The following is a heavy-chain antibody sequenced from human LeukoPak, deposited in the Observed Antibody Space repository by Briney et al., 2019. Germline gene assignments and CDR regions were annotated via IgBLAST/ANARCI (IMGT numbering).Heavy chain of an antibody. V-gene: IGHV4-59*08. CDR1: GGSISSYY. D-gene: IGHD2-15*01. Sequence: SETLSLTCTVSGGSISSYYWSWIRQPPGKGLEWIGYIYYSGSSNYNPSLKSRVTISVDTSKNQFSLKLSSVTAADTAVCYCARHMVVVIADAFDIWGQGTMVTVSS. CDR3: ARHMVVVIADAFDI. J-gene: IGHJ3*02. CDR2: IYYSGSS.